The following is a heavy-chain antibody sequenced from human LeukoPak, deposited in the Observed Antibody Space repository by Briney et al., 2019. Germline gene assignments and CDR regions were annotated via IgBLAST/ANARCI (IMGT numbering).Heavy chain of an antibody. J-gene: IGHJ3*02. CDR2: ISWNSGSI. V-gene: IGHV3-9*01. D-gene: IGHD2-15*01. Sequence: GGSLRLSCAASGFTFDDYAMHWVRQAPGKGLEWVSGISWNSGSIGYADSVKGRFTISRDNAKISLYLQMNSLRAEDTALYYCARRTPEDASDIWGQGTMVTVSS. CDR1: GFTFDDYA. CDR3: ARRTPEDASDI.